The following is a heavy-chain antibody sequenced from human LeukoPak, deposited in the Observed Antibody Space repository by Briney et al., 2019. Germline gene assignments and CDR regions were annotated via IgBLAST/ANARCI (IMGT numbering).Heavy chain of an antibody. V-gene: IGHV1-46*01. J-gene: IGHJ4*02. CDR3: ARGGCGDSAAPFDD. D-gene: IGHD2-21*02. Sequence: ASVKVSCKTSGYTFTSCYMHWVRQAPGQGLEWVGMINLSAGSTRYAHKFQGRGTMTTDTSTSTVYMELSSLRSEDTAVYYCARGGCGDSAAPFDDWGQGTLVPVSS. CDR2: INLSAGST. CDR1: GYTFTSCY.